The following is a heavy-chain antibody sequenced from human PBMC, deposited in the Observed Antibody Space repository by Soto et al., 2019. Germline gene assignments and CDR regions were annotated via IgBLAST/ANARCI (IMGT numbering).Heavy chain of an antibody. CDR2: ISYDGSNK. CDR3: ARDPTNYASIAESYYYYGMDV. V-gene: IGHV3-30-3*01. CDR1: GFTFSSYA. J-gene: IGHJ6*02. D-gene: IGHD6-6*01. Sequence: QTGGSLRLSCAASGFTFSSYAMHWVRQAPGKGLEWVAVISYDGSNKYYADSVKGRFTISRDNSKNTLYLQMNSLRAEDTAVYYCARDPTNYASIAESYYYYGMDVWGQGTTVTVSS.